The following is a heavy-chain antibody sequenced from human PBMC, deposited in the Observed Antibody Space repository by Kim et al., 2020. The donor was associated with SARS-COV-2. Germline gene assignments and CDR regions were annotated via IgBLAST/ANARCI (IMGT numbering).Heavy chain of an antibody. D-gene: IGHD6-13*01. CDR3: AREEIIAAAGETYYYGMDV. CDR2: INPSGGST. CDR1: GYTFTSYY. Sequence: ASVKVSCKSSGYTFTSYYLHWVRQAPGQGLEWMGIINPSGGSTNYAQKFQGRVTMTRDTSTSTVYMELSSLRSEDTAVYYCAREEIIAAAGETYYYGMDVWGQGTTVTVSS. J-gene: IGHJ6*02. V-gene: IGHV1-46*01.